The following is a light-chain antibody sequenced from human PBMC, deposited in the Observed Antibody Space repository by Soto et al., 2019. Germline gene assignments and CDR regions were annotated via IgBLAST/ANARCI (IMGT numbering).Light chain of an antibody. V-gene: IGKV1-5*01. CDR2: DAS. CDR1: QSISSW. CDR3: KQYNSPR. J-gene: IGKJ4*01. Sequence: DIQMTQSPSTLSASVGDRVTITCRASQSISSWLAWYQQKPGKAPKLLIYDASSLESGVPSRFSGSGSGTEFTLTISSLQPDDFATYYCKQYNSPRFGGGTKVDIK.